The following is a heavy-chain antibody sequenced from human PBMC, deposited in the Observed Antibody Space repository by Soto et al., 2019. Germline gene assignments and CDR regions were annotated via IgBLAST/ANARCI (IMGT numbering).Heavy chain of an antibody. CDR3: ARDLRAGGDY. V-gene: IGHV1-46*01. J-gene: IGHJ4*02. CDR1: GYTLSDAN. Sequence: QVQLVQSGAEVKKPGASVKVSCKASGYTLSDANINWVRQAPGQGPEWMGIINPRADSTNYAQNFQGRVTLTRDTSTSTVYMELSSLRSEDTAVYYCARDLRAGGDYWGQGTLVTVSS. CDR2: INPRADST. D-gene: IGHD1-26*01.